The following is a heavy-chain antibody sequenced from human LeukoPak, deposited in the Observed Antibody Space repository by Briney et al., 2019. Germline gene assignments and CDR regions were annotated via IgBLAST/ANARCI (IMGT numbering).Heavy chain of an antibody. CDR3: ARVGFGVRAFVDY. D-gene: IGHD3-3*01. J-gene: IGHJ4*02. V-gene: IGHV1-2*02. CDR1: GYTFTGYY. CDR2: INPNSGGT. Sequence: GASVKVSCKASGYTFTGYYMHWVRQAPGQGLEWMGWINPNSGGTNYAQKFQGRVTITRNTSISTAYMELSSLRSEDTAVYYCARVGFGVRAFVDYWGQGTLVTVSS.